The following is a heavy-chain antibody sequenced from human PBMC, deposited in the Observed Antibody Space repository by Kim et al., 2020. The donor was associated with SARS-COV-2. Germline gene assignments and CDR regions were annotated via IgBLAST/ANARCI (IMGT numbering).Heavy chain of an antibody. Sequence: GSTNYNPSLKSRVTISVDTSKNQFSLKLSSVTAADTAVYYCARGGIAGDYWGQGTLVTVSS. CDR3: ARGGIAGDY. CDR2: GST. D-gene: IGHD6-13*01. J-gene: IGHJ4*02. V-gene: IGHV4-59*09.